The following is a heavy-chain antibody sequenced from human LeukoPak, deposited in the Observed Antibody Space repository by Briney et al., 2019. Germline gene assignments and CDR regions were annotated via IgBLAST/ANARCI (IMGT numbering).Heavy chain of an antibody. J-gene: IGHJ3*02. Sequence: GGSLRLSCAASGFFFGDFGMNWVRQAPGKGLEWVSSISSGSSNLYYVDSVRGRFTISRDNAKNSLYLQMNSPRAEDTAVYYCARGTPFNGFDIWGQGTMVTVSS. D-gene: IGHD2-8*01. CDR3: ARGTPFNGFDI. CDR1: GFFFGDFG. CDR2: ISSGSSNL. V-gene: IGHV3-21*01.